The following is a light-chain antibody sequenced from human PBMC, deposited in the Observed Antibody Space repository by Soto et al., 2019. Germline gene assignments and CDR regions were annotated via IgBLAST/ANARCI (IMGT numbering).Light chain of an antibody. CDR3: QQYGSSGT. CDR2: GAS. Sequence: EIVLTQSPGTLSLSPWERATLSCRASQSVSNNYLAWYQQKPGQAPRLLIYGASNRATGIPDRFSGSGSGTDFTLTISRLEPGDFAVYYCQQYGSSGTFGQGTKVDIK. V-gene: IGKV3-20*01. J-gene: IGKJ1*01. CDR1: QSVSNNY.